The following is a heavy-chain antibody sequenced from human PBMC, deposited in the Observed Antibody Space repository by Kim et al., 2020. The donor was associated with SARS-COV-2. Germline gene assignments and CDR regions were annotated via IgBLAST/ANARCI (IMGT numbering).Heavy chain of an antibody. J-gene: IGHJ6*02. CDR1: GGSISSGDYY. Sequence: SETLSLTCTVSGGSISSGDYYWSWIRQPPGKGLEWIGYIYYSGSTYYNPSLKSRVTISVDTSKNQFSLKLSSVTAADTAVYARDYFRVTIFGVVSRHGMDVWGQGTTVTVSS. CDR2: IYYSGST. V-gene: IGHV4-30-4*01. D-gene: IGHD3-3*01. CDR3: DYFRVTIFGVVSRHGMDV.